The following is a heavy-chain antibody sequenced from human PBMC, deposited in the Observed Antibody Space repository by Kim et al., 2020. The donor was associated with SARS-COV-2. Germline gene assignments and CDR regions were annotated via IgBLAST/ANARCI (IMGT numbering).Heavy chain of an antibody. J-gene: IGHJ4*02. CDR2: IIPVFGTV. CDR3: AREWQLVPDH. V-gene: IGHV1-69*13. CDR1: GDNFNIYV. Sequence: SVKVSCKASGDNFNIYVIAWVRQAPGHGLEWMGDIIPVFGTVNYAPKFQGRVTITADESTNTAYMELSSLKSDDTAVYYCAREWQLVPDHWGQGSLVTV. D-gene: IGHD6-6*01.